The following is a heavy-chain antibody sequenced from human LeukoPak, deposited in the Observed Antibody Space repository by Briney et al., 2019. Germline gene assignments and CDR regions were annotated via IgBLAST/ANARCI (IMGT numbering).Heavy chain of an antibody. V-gene: IGHV3-64D*09. CDR2: ISDSGGST. CDR1: GFPFCSYA. Sequence: GGSLRLSCSASGFPFCSYAMHWVRQAPGKGLEYVSAISDSGGSTYYADSVKGRFTISRHNSKNTLYLQMSILRAEHPAVYFCVRGYSFGPYGMDVWGQGTTVTVSS. CDR3: VRGYSFGPYGMDV. J-gene: IGHJ6*02. D-gene: IGHD2-15*01.